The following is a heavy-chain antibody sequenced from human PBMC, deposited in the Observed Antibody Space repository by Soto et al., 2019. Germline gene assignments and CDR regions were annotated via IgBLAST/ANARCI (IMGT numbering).Heavy chain of an antibody. CDR1: GFTFSDYY. CDR3: TREKRYSTNLTAFYFDN. D-gene: IGHD2-8*01. CDR2: IRNKANNYAT. Sequence: EVQLVQSGGGLVQPGGSLRLSCAASGFTFSDYYMDWVRRAPGKGLEWVGRIRNKANNYATEYAASLKGSVTFSRDDSENSLYLQMNRLENEDTAVYWCTREKRYSTNLTAFYFDNWGQGTLVTVSS. J-gene: IGHJ4*02. V-gene: IGHV3-72*01.